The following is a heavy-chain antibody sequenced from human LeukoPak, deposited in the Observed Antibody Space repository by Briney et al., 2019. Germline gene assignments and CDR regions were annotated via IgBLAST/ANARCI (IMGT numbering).Heavy chain of an antibody. Sequence: GESLKISCKGSGYSFSSYWIGWVRPMPGKGLGWMGVIYPGDSDTRYSPSFQGQVTISADKSISTAYLQWSSLKASDTAMYYCARQGWTYDILTGYYGDYWGQGTLVTVSS. V-gene: IGHV5-51*01. D-gene: IGHD3-9*01. CDR1: GYSFSSYW. CDR3: ARQGWTYDILTGYYGDY. CDR2: IYPGDSDT. J-gene: IGHJ4*02.